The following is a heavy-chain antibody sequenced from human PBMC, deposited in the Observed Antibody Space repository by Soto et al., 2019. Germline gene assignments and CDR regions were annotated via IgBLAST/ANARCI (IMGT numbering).Heavy chain of an antibody. D-gene: IGHD3-22*01. J-gene: IGHJ4*02. V-gene: IGHV1-18*01. Sequence: ASVKVSCKASGYTFTSYGISWVRQAPGQGLEWMGWISAYNGNTNYAQKLQGRVTMTTDTSTSTAYMELRSLRSDDTAVYYCARHSPAYDSSGYYYGDFDYWGQGTLVTVSS. CDR1: GYTFTSYG. CDR2: ISAYNGNT. CDR3: ARHSPAYDSSGYYYGDFDY.